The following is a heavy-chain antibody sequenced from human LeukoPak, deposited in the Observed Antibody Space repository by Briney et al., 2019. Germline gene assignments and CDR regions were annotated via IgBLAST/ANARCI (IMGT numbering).Heavy chain of an antibody. D-gene: IGHD6-19*01. V-gene: IGHV1-2*02. CDR1: EYTFTGSY. CDR2: INPNSGGT. J-gene: IGHJ4*02. Sequence: GASVKVSCKASEYTFTGSYIHWVRQAPGQGLEWMGWINPNSGGTNYAQNFRGRVTMTRDMSTSTAYLELRRLRSDDTAVYYCAIEGESDSRGLSWGQGTLVTVSS. CDR3: AIEGESDSRGLS.